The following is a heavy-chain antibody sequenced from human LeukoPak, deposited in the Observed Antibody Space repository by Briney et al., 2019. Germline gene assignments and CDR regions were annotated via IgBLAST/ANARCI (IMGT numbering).Heavy chain of an antibody. V-gene: IGHV3-9*01. CDR1: GFSFDDYA. CDR2: IGWNGGGI. D-gene: IGHD6-13*01. Sequence: GGSLRLSCAASGFSFDDYAMHWVRQAPGKGLEWVSGIGWNGGGIVYADSVKGRFTISRDNTKNSLYLQMNSLGVGDTALYYCVKLTAAGFVDYWGQGTLVTVSS. CDR3: VKLTAAGFVDY. J-gene: IGHJ4*02.